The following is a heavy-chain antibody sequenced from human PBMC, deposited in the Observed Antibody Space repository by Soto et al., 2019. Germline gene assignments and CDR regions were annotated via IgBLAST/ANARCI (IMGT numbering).Heavy chain of an antibody. V-gene: IGHV1-46*03. D-gene: IGHD6-13*01. J-gene: IGHJ3*02. CDR2: INPSGGST. CDR1: GYTFTSYY. CDR3: ARDRIAAAPDDAFDI. Sequence: ASVKGSCKASGYTFTSYYVHWVRQAPGQGLEWMGIINPSGGSTSYAQKFQGRVTMTRDTSTSTVYMELSSLRSEDTAVYYCARDRIAAAPDDAFDIWGQGTMVTVSS.